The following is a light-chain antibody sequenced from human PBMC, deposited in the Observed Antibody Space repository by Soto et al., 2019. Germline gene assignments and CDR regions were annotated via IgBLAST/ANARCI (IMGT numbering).Light chain of an antibody. CDR3: QQRSNWPPEVT. CDR1: QSVSTY. Sequence: EIVLTQSPATLSLSPGERATLSCRASQSVSTYLAWYQHKPGQAPRLLIYDASNRATGIPARFSGSGSGTDFTLTISGLEPEDFAVYYCQQRSNWPPEVTFGQGTKLEIK. V-gene: IGKV3-11*01. CDR2: DAS. J-gene: IGKJ2*01.